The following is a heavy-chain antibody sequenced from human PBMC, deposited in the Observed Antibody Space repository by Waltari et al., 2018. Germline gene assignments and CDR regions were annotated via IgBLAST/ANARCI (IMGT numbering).Heavy chain of an antibody. D-gene: IGHD2-21*01. V-gene: IGHV3-23*03. CDR3: AKTGCGGDCYSGAEYFQH. Sequence: EVQLLESGGGLVQPGGSLRLSCAASGFTFSSYAMSWVRKAPGKGLEWVSVIYSGGSTYYADSVKGRFTISRDNSKNTLYLQMNSLRAEDTAVYYCAKTGCGGDCYSGAEYFQHWGQGTLVTVSS. J-gene: IGHJ1*01. CDR2: IYSGGST. CDR1: GFTFSSYA.